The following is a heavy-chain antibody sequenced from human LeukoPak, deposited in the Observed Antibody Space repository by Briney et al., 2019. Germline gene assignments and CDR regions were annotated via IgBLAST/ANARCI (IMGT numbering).Heavy chain of an antibody. CDR2: IYTSGST. D-gene: IGHD3-10*01. CDR3: ARGTYYYGSGSPIYYYYMDV. J-gene: IGHJ6*03. V-gene: IGHV4-61*02. Sequence: SQTLSLTCTVSGGSISSGSYYWSWIRQPAGKGLEWIGRIYTSGSTNYNPSLKSRVTISVDTSKNQFSLKLSSVTAADTAVYYCARGTYYYGSGSPIYYYYMDVWGKGTTVTVSS. CDR1: GGSISSGSYY.